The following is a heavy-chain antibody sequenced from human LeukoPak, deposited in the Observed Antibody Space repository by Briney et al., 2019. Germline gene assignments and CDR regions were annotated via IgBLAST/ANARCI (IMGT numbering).Heavy chain of an antibody. V-gene: IGHV3-30*02. Sequence: GGSLRLSCAASGFTFSSYAMHWVRQAPGKGLEWVAFIRYDGSNKYYADSVKGRFTISRDNSKNTLYLQMNSLRAEDTAVYYCAKDEVRGVIIYYYYMDVWGKGTTVTISS. CDR1: GFTFSSYA. D-gene: IGHD3-10*01. CDR3: AKDEVRGVIIYYYYMDV. CDR2: IRYDGSNK. J-gene: IGHJ6*03.